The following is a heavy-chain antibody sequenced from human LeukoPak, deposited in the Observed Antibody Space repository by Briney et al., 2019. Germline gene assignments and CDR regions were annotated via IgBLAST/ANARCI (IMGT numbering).Heavy chain of an antibody. CDR1: GFTFSSYW. CDR2: IKRDGSEK. D-gene: IGHD3-3*01. V-gene: IGHV3-7*01. J-gene: IGHJ4*02. Sequence: PGGSLRLSCAASGFTFSSYWMGWVRQAPGKGLEWVANIKRDGSEKYYGDSVKGRFTVSRDNAKNSLYLQVNSLRAEDTAVYYCARDKEAAVDFWSGYYPLWGQGTLVTVSS. CDR3: ARDKEAAVDFWSGYYPL.